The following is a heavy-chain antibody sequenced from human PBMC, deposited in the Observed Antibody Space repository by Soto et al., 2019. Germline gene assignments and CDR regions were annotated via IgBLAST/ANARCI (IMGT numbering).Heavy chain of an antibody. CDR2: IYYSGST. D-gene: IGHD6-13*01. V-gene: IGHV4-59*01. J-gene: IGHJ3*02. CDR3: ARDLRIAAAETKILDPFDI. CDR1: GGSISSYY. Sequence: PSETLSLTCTVSGGSISSYYWSWIRQPPGKGLEWIGYIYYSGSTNYNPSPKSRVTISVDTSKNQFSLKLSSVTAADTAVYYCARDLRIAAAETKILDPFDIWGQGTMVTVSS.